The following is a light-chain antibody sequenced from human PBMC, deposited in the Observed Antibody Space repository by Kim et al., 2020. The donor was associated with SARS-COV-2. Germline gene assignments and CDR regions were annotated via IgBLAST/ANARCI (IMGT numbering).Light chain of an antibody. CDR2: DAA. V-gene: IGKV3-11*01. CDR1: QSVSTY. Sequence: PGDRATLSCRASQSVSTYLAWYQQKPGQAPRLLIYDAANRATGIPDRFSGSGSGTDFTLTISSLESEDFAVYYCQQRSNWPPALTFGGGTKVDIK. J-gene: IGKJ4*01. CDR3: QQRSNWPPALT.